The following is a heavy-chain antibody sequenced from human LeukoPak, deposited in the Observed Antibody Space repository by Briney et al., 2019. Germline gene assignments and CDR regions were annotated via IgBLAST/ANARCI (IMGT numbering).Heavy chain of an antibody. D-gene: IGHD3-10*01. CDR2: ITPICGTA. CDR3: ARVSYYGSGNYYPSPEYYYYMDV. J-gene: IGHJ6*03. Sequence: ASVKVSCKASVGTFTSYAISWVRHAPGQGLEWMGRITPICGTANYVQKFQGRITISADESKSTAYVELSSLRSEDKAVYYCARVSYYGSGNYYPSPEYYYYMDVWGKGTTVTVSS. V-gene: IGHV1-69*13. CDR1: VGTFTSYA.